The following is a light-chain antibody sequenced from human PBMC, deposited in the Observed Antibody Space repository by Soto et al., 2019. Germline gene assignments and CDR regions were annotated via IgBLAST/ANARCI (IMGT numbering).Light chain of an antibody. V-gene: IGLV2-8*01. Sequence: QSALTQPPSASGSPGQSVTISCTGTSSDVGAYKYVSWYQQYPGKAPKLMIYEVSKRPSGVPARFSGSKSGNTASLTVSGLQSEDEADYYCTSYVGSDTWVFGGGTQLT. CDR3: TSYVGSDTWV. CDR2: EVS. CDR1: SSDVGAYKY. J-gene: IGLJ3*02.